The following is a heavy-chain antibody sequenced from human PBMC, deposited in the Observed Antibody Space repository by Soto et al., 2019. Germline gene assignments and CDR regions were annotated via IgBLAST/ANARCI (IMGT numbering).Heavy chain of an antibody. D-gene: IGHD2-8*01. CDR3: ARFLGGYFTNGVCYTVGPYGMDV. CDR2: IDWDDDK. CDR1: GFSLSTSGMC. V-gene: IGHV2-70*01. Sequence: SGPTLVNPTQTLTLTCTFSGFSLSTSGMCVSWIRQPPGKALEWLALIDWDDDKYYSTSLKTRLTISKDTSKNQVVLTMTNMDPVDTATYYCARFLGGYFTNGVCYTVGPYGMDVWGQGTTVTVSS. J-gene: IGHJ6*02.